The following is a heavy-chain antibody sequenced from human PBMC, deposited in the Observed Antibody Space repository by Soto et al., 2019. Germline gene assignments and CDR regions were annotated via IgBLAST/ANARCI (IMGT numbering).Heavy chain of an antibody. CDR1: GASISRYY. D-gene: IGHD3-10*01. CDR2: IYYSGET. CDR3: ARDQGGEFLKGSGMDV. V-gene: IGHV4-59*01. J-gene: IGHJ6*02. Sequence: QVQLQESGPGLVKPSETLSLTCTVSGASISRYYWSWIRLSPGKGLEWIGYIYYSGETNYNPSVKSRVPISVGRPKNQFSLKLSSVTAADTAVYYCARDQGGEFLKGSGMDVWGQGTTVTVSS.